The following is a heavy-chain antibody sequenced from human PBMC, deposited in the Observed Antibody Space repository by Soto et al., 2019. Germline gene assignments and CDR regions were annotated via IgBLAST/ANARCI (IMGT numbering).Heavy chain of an antibody. CDR2: VSCSGGGT. J-gene: IGHJ4*02. V-gene: IGHV3-23*01. D-gene: IGHD2-21*02. CDR3: ARIGPYCGGDFYPDFDX. Sequence: GGSLRLSCAASGFTFKTCGMTWVRQAPGKGLEWVWTVSCSGGGTYYAYSVKGRLTISRVNSKNTMYLQMSNLRAEDTAVYFCARIGPYCGGDFYPDFDXWGLGTPVTVSX. CDR1: GFTFKTCG.